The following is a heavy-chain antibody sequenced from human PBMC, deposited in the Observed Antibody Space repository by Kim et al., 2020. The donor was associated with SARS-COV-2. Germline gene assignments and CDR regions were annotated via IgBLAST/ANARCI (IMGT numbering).Heavy chain of an antibody. CDR2: IKSKTDGRTT. J-gene: IGHJ4*02. Sequence: GGSLRLSCAASGFTFSNAWMSWVRQAPGKGLEWVGRIKSKTDGRTTDYAAPVKGRFTISRDDSKNTLYLQMNSLKTEDTAVYYCTTPYSSWGQGTLVTVSS. V-gene: IGHV3-15*01. D-gene: IGHD6-13*01. CDR1: GFTFSNAW. CDR3: TTPYSS.